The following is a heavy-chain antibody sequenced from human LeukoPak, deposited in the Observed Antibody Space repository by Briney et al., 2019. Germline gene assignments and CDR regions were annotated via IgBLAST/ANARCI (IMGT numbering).Heavy chain of an antibody. CDR1: GFTFNNYA. CDR2: ISASDDST. CDR3: AKGSDRYYFEY. V-gene: IGHV3-23*01. Sequence: PGGSLRLSCAASGFTFNNYAMYWVRQGPGKGLEWVSAISASDDSTYYADSVKGRFTISRDNSKNTLYLQMNSLRAEDTAVYYCAKGSDRYYFEYWGQGTLVTVSS. J-gene: IGHJ4*02.